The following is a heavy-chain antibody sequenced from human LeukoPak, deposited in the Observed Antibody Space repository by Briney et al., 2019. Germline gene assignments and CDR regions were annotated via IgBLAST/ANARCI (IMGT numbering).Heavy chain of an antibody. Sequence: GGSLRLSCAASGFTFSSYAMSWVRQAPGKGLEWVSGISNTGETTFYADSVKGRFTISRDNSKNTLFVEMRSLRTDDTAVYYCAKGQGYSYGRFDYWGQGALVTVSS. J-gene: IGHJ4*02. CDR3: AKGQGYSYGRFDY. CDR2: ISNTGETT. V-gene: IGHV3-23*01. CDR1: GFTFSSYA. D-gene: IGHD5-18*01.